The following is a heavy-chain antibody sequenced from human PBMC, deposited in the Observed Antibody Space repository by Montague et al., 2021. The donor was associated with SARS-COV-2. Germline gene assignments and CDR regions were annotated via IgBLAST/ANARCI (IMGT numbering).Heavy chain of an antibody. D-gene: IGHD6-13*01. CDR1: GDSMNNYY. CDR2: INYSGST. CDR3: ARAPIYRSSWYAYFDY. V-gene: IGHV4-59*01. J-gene: IGHJ4*02. Sequence: SETLSLTCTVPGDSMNNYYWSWIRQPPGKGLEWIGYINYSGSTHYNPSLQSRVTLSKDTSKSQFSLRLASVTAADTAIYFCARAPIYRSSWYAYFDYWGQGTLVTVSS.